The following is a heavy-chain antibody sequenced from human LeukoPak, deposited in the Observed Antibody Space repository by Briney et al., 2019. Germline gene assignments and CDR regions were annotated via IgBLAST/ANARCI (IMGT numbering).Heavy chain of an antibody. CDR3: ARSPGGGSYYGLYYYYYMDV. J-gene: IGHJ6*03. D-gene: IGHD1-26*01. CDR1: GGSISSSSYY. CDR2: IYYSGST. V-gene: IGHV4-39*01. Sequence: PSETLSLTCTVSGGSISSSSYYWGWIRQPPGKGLEWIGSIYYSGSTYYNPSLKSRVTISVDTSKNQFSLKLSSVTAADTAVYYCARSPGGGSYYGLYYYYYMDVWGKGTTVTVSS.